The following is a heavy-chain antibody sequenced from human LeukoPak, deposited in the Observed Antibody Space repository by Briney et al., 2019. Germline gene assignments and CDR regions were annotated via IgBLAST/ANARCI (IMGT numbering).Heavy chain of an antibody. Sequence: GGSLRLSCAASGFTFSNYGMSWVRQAPGKGLEWVSGISASGGATYYADSVRGRFTVSRDNSKNTLGLQMDSLRAEDTALYYCVTSGSLRLGELSPIDFWGQGTLVTVSS. V-gene: IGHV3-23*01. CDR1: GFTFSNYG. J-gene: IGHJ4*02. CDR3: VTSGSLRLGELSPIDF. CDR2: ISASGGAT. D-gene: IGHD3-16*02.